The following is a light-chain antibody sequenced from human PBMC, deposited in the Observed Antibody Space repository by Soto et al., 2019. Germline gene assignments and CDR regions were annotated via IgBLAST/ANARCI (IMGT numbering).Light chain of an antibody. Sequence: DIQMTQSPSSLSASVGDRVTITCRASPSISSYLNWYQQKPGKAPKLLIYAASNLQSGVPSRFSGSGSGTDFTLTISSLQPEDFATYYCQQSYRTPPTFGQGTKLEIK. CDR2: AAS. CDR1: PSISSY. CDR3: QQSYRTPPT. V-gene: IGKV1-39*01. J-gene: IGKJ2*01.